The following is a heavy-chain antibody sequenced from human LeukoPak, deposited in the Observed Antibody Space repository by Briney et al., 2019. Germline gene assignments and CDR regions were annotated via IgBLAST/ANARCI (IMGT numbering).Heavy chain of an antibody. J-gene: IGHJ3*01. V-gene: IGHV3-30*03. D-gene: IGHD2-8*01. CDR2: ISHDGSNK. CDR3: TCDLDRSDGL. CDR1: GSTFSSYG. Sequence: GGSLRLSCAASGSTFSSYGMHWVRQAPGKGLQWVALISHDGSNKYYADSVRGRFTISRDNSKNTLYLQMNSLRAEDTAVYYCTCDLDRSDGLWGQGTMVTVSS.